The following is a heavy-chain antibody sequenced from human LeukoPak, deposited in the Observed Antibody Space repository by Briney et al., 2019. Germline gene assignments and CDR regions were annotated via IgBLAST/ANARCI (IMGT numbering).Heavy chain of an antibody. J-gene: IGHJ4*02. D-gene: IGHD3-10*01. CDR2: ISSSGSTI. Sequence: PGGSLRLSCAASGFTFSSYEMNWVRQAPGKGLEWVSYISSSGSTIYYADSVKGRFTISRDNAKNSLYLQMNSLRAEDTAVYYCATFGQRGHDYWGQGTLVTVSS. CDR3: ATFGQRGHDY. V-gene: IGHV3-48*03. CDR1: GFTFSSYE.